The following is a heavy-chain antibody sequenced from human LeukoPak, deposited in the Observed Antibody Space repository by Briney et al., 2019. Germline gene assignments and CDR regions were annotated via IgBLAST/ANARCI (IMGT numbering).Heavy chain of an antibody. V-gene: IGHV3-21*01. J-gene: IGHJ6*02. Sequence: GGSLRLSCAASGFTFSSYSMNWVRQAPGKGLEWVSSISSSSSYIYYADSVKGRFTISRDNAKNSLYLQMNSPRAEDTAVYYCARDTYYDFWSGYYTRRYYYYGMDVWGQGTTVTVSS. CDR3: ARDTYYDFWSGYYTRRYYYYGMDV. D-gene: IGHD3-3*01. CDR1: GFTFSSYS. CDR2: ISSSSSYI.